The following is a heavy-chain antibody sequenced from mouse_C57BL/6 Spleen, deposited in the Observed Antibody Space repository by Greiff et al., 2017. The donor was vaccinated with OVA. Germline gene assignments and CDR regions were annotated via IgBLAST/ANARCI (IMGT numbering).Heavy chain of an antibody. V-gene: IGHV1-55*01. CDR3: AREYYGSSSFAD. J-gene: IGHJ3*01. D-gene: IGHD1-1*01. CDR1: GYTFTSYW. CDR2: IYPGSGST. Sequence: VQLQQPGAELVKPGASVKMSCKASGYTFTSYWITWVKQRPGQGLEWIGDIYPGSGSTNDNEKFKSKATLTVDTSSSTAYMQLSSLTSEDSAVYYCAREYYGSSSFADWGQGTLVTVSA.